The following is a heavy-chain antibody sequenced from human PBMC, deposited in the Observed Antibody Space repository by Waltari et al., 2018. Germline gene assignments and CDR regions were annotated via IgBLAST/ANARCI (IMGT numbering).Heavy chain of an antibody. Sequence: QVQLVQSGAEVKKPGSSVKVSCKASGGTFSSYAISWVRKAPGQGIEWMGGIIPIFGTANYAQKFQGRVTITADESTSTAYMELSSPRSEDTAVYYCARDRRYYYDSSGYPYYFDYWGQGTLVTVSS. D-gene: IGHD3-22*01. CDR2: IIPIFGTA. V-gene: IGHV1-69*01. CDR1: GGTFSSYA. J-gene: IGHJ4*02. CDR3: ARDRRYYYDSSGYPYYFDY.